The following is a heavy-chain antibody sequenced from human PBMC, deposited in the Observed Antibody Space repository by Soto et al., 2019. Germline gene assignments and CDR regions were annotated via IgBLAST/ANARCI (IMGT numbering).Heavy chain of an antibody. CDR2: ISIDGSST. V-gene: IGHV3-74*01. CDR1: GFSFDNYW. Sequence: VQLVESGGGLVQPGGSLRLSCAASGFSFDNYWMHWVRQSPGKGLVWVSRISIDGSSTNYADSVKGRFTISRDNAKKTLYLLMTSLRAEDTAVYYCARDRAPGEMATTFDYWGLGTLVTVSS. J-gene: IGHJ4*02. CDR3: ARDRAPGEMATTFDY.